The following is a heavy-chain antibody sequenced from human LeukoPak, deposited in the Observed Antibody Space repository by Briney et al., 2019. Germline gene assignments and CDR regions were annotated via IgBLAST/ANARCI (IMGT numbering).Heavy chain of an antibody. CDR2: ISGSGGST. CDR3: AKDPTTGTTPNWFDP. Sequence: GGSLRLSCAASGFTLSGYYMTWIRQAPGKGLEWVSAISGSGGSTYYADSVKGRFTISRDNSKNTLYLQMNSLRAEDTAVYYCAKDPTTGTTPNWFDPWGQGTLVTVSS. J-gene: IGHJ5*02. V-gene: IGHV3-23*01. D-gene: IGHD1-1*01. CDR1: GFTLSGYY.